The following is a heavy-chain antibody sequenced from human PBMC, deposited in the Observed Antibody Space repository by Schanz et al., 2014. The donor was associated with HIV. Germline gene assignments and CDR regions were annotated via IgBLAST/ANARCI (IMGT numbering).Heavy chain of an antibody. CDR2: MWYDESHK. CDR3: VKDSGTMFSGTRWFDP. D-gene: IGHD3-10*02. V-gene: IGHV3-33*03. Sequence: QVQLVESGGGVVQPGRSLRLSCTASGFTFSSSGMHWVRQAPGKGLEWVAAMWYDESHKGYADSVKGRFTISRDNGKDSLYLQMNSLRAEDTALYYCVKDSGTMFSGTRWFDPWGQGSLVTVSS. J-gene: IGHJ5*02. CDR1: GFTFSSSG.